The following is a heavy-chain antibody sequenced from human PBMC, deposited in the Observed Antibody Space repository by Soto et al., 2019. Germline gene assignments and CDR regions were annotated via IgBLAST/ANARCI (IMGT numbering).Heavy chain of an antibody. V-gene: IGHV3-7*03. Sequence: XGSLILSCAASGFTFSSHWMSWVRQAPGKGLDWVANIKQDGSEKYYVDSVKGRFTISRDNARDSLFLQMNSLRAEDTAVYYCTTLSSTWPRDYWGQGTLVTVSS. CDR1: GFTFSSHW. CDR3: TTLSSTWPRDY. D-gene: IGHD6-13*01. CDR2: IKQDGSEK. J-gene: IGHJ4*02.